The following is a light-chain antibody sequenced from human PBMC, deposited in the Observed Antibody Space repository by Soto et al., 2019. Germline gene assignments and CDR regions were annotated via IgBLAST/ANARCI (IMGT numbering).Light chain of an antibody. CDR2: SIS. Sequence: EIVLTQSPGILSLSPGEQATLSCRASQSLTNNNLAWFQQKPGQAPRLLIYSISTRATGIPHRFSGSGSRTDFTLTISRLEPEDFAVYYCQHASYPPFTFGPGTKVAVK. V-gene: IGKV3-20*01. J-gene: IGKJ3*01. CDR1: QSLTNNN. CDR3: QHASYPPFT.